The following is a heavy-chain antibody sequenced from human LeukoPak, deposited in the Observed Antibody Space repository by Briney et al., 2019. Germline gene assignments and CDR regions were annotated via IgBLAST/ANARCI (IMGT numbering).Heavy chain of an antibody. CDR1: GGTFSSYA. D-gene: IGHD5-24*01. Sequence: SVKVCCKASGGTFSSYAISWVRQAPGQGLEWMGRIIPIFGIANYAQKFQGRVTITVDKSTSTAYMELSSLRSEDTAVYYCASRSRDGYINSGFHYWGQGTLVTVSS. J-gene: IGHJ4*02. V-gene: IGHV1-69*04. CDR2: IIPIFGIA. CDR3: ASRSRDGYINSGFHY.